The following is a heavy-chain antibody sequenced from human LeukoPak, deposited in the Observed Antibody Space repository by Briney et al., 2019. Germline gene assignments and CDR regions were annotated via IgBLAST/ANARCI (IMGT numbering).Heavy chain of an antibody. J-gene: IGHJ4*02. V-gene: IGHV3-74*01. CDR3: ARHCSGGTCYFDY. D-gene: IGHD2-15*01. CDR2: INSDGSGT. CDR1: GFSISRDW. Sequence: GGSLRLSCAASGFSISRDWMHWVRQAPGKGLVWVSRINSDGSGTGYADSVQGRFTISRDNAKNTLYLQMNSLRAEDTAIYYCARHCSGGTCYFDYWGQGTLVTVSS.